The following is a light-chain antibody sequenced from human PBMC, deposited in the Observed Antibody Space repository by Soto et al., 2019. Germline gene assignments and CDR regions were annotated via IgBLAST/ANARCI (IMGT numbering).Light chain of an antibody. CDR3: SSYTGSKTYV. Sequence: QSVLTQPPSASGSPGHSVTISCTGTSSDVGGYNYVSWYQQHPGKAPKLIIYEVSKRPSGVPDRFSGSKSGNSASLTVSGLQAEDEADYYCSSYTGSKTYVFGTGTKVTVL. V-gene: IGLV2-8*01. CDR1: SSDVGGYNY. J-gene: IGLJ1*01. CDR2: EVS.